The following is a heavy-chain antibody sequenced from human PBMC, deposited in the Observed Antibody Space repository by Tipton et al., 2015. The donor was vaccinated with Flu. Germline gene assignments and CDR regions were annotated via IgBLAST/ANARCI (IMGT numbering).Heavy chain of an antibody. V-gene: IGHV4-39*01. CDR3: ARLSYYDVDLKNFYFDH. CDR2: VYPSGTT. D-gene: IGHD3-10*02. Sequence: LRLSCTVSSGSIRSTNYFCAWIRQPPGKGLELIGSVYPSGTTYYNPSLKSRVTISVDTSKSQFSLKLRSVTAADTAVYYCARLSYYDVDLKNFYFDHWGQGALVTVSS. CDR1: SGSIRSTNYF. J-gene: IGHJ4*02.